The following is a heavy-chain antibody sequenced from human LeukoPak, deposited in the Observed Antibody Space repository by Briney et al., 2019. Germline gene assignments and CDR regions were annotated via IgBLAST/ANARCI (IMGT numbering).Heavy chain of an antibody. CDR1: GFTLSSYG. D-gene: IGHD6-19*01. Sequence: GGSLRLSCAASGFTLSSYGMHWVRQAPGKGLEWVAVISYDGSNKYYADSVKGRFTISRDNSKNTLYLQMNSLRAEDTAVYYCAKGGSSGWQTEFDYWGQGTLVTVSS. CDR2: ISYDGSNK. J-gene: IGHJ4*02. CDR3: AKGGSSGWQTEFDY. V-gene: IGHV3-30*18.